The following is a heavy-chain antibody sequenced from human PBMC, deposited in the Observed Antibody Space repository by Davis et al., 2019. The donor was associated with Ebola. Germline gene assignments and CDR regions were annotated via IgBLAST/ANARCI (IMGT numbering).Heavy chain of an antibody. J-gene: IGHJ5*02. CDR3: ARAAAAISFNWFDP. CDR1: GYTFTSYA. V-gene: IGHV1-3*01. CDR2: INAGNGNT. D-gene: IGHD2-2*01. Sequence: ASVKVSCKASGYTFTSYAMHWVRQASGQRLEWMGWINAGNGNTKYSQNFQGRVIITRDTSASTAYMEVSSLRSEDTAIYYCARAAAAISFNWFDPWGQGTLVTVSS.